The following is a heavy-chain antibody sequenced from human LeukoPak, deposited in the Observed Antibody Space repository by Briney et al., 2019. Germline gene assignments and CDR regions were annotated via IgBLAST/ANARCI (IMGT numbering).Heavy chain of an antibody. Sequence: GGSLRLSCAASGFTFNNYAMHWVRQAPGKGLEWVSGISWNSGSIGYADSVKGRFTISRDNAENSLYLQMNSLRVEDTALYYCAKESPPYSNDWSSLNSWGQGTLVTVSS. CDR1: GFTFNNYA. D-gene: IGHD6-19*01. V-gene: IGHV3-9*01. CDR3: AKESPPYSNDWSSLNS. J-gene: IGHJ4*02. CDR2: ISWNSGSI.